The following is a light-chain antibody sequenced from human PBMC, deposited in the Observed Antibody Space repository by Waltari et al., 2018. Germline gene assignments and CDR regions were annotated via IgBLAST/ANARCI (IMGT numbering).Light chain of an antibody. Sequence: EIVLMQSPGTMSLSPGERATLSCRSSQRVSSALAWYQQKPSQAPRLLIYAASTRATGVPDRFSGSGSGTDFSLTISRLDPEDFAVYYCQHYVNLPVTFGQGTKVEI. CDR3: QHYVNLPVT. CDR1: QRVSSA. J-gene: IGKJ1*01. V-gene: IGKV3-20*01. CDR2: AAS.